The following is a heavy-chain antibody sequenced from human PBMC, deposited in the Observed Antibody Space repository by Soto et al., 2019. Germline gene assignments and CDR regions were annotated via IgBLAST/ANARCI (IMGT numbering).Heavy chain of an antibody. Sequence: ASVKVSCKASGYSFTGYGINWVRQAPGQGLQWLGRITTYNSDTNYAQNFQGRVTMTTDTSTSTTYMELRSLRSDDTAVYFCARGRGYSLIPVVDDAVDVWGQGTLVTVSS. CDR2: ITTYNSDT. V-gene: IGHV1-18*04. D-gene: IGHD5-12*01. CDR3: ARGRGYSLIPVVDDAVDV. CDR1: GYSFTGYG. J-gene: IGHJ3*01.